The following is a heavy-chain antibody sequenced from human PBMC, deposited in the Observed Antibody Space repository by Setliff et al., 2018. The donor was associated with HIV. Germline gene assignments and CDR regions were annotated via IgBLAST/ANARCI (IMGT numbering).Heavy chain of an antibody. CDR1: GFTFKFEA. CDR2: ITPNGDVT. Sequence: GSLRLSCAASGFTFKFEAMSWLRQAPGKGLEWVSAITPNGDVTYYADSVEGRFTISRDTSKNTLFLQINSLRPEDTAVYYCARISVASRYNSDMDVWGKGTTVTVSS. J-gene: IGHJ6*03. D-gene: IGHD5-12*01. CDR3: ARISVASRYNSDMDV. V-gene: IGHV3-23*01.